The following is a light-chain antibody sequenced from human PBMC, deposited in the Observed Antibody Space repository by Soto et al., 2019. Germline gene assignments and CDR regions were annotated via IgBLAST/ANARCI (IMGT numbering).Light chain of an antibody. CDR3: QQRSNWPIT. V-gene: IGKV3-11*01. J-gene: IGKJ5*01. CDR1: QSVSSY. CDR2: DAS. Sequence: EIVLAQSPAPLSLSPGERATPPRRASQSVSSYLAWYQQKPGQAPRLLIYDASNRATGIPARFSGSGSGTDFTLTISSLEPEDFAVYYCQQRSNWPITFGQGTRLEIK.